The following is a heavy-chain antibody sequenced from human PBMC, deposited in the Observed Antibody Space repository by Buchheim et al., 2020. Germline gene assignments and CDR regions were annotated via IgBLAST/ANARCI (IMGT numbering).Heavy chain of an antibody. CDR1: GFTFSSYA. J-gene: IGHJ5*02. D-gene: IGHD3-10*01. CDR3: AKDRDGGVRGVHNPYNWFDP. V-gene: IGHV3-23*01. CDR2: ISGSGGST. Sequence: EVQLLESGGGLVQPGGSLRLSCAASGFTFSSYAMSWVRQAPGKGLEWVSAISGSGGSTYYADSVKGRFTISRDNSKNRLYLQMNSLRAEDTAVYYCAKDRDGGVRGVHNPYNWFDPWGQGTL.